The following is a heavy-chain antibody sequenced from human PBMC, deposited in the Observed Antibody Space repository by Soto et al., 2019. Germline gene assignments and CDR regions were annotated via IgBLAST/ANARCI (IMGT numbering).Heavy chain of an antibody. Sequence: QVQLVESGGGVVQPGRSLRLSCAASGFRDGFPFSDYDMHWVRQAPGKGLEWVALISFDGSTKNYVDSVEGRFTISRDNSRDTLCLQMDSLRPEDTAVYYCAKNSFSGSKRILDSWGQGTLVTVSS. J-gene: IGHJ4*02. CDR3: AKNSFSGSKRILDS. CDR2: ISFDGSTK. D-gene: IGHD1-26*01. V-gene: IGHV3-30*18. CDR1: GFRDGFPFSDYD.